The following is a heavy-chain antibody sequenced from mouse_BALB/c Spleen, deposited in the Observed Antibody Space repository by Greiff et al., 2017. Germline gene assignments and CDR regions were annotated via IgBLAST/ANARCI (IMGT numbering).Heavy chain of an antibody. CDR3: ARSHYRYDEGLAY. D-gene: IGHD2-14*01. V-gene: IGHV1-7*01. CDR1: GYTFTSYW. CDR2: INPSTGYT. Sequence: QVQLQQSGAELAKPGASVKMSCKASGYTFTSYWMHWVKQRPGQGLEWIGYINPSTGYTEYNQKFKDQATLTADKSSSTAYMQLSSLTSEDSAVYYCARSHYRYDEGLAYWGQGTLVTVSA. J-gene: IGHJ3*01.